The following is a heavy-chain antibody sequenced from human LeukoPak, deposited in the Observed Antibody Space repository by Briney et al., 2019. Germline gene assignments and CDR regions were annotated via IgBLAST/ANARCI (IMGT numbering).Heavy chain of an antibody. J-gene: IGHJ6*02. CDR2: IYPGDSDT. D-gene: IGHD3-9*01. Sequence: GESLQISCKGSGYSFTSYWIGWVRQMPGKGLEWMGIIYPGDSDTRYSPSFQGQVTISADKSISTAYLQWSSLKASDTAMYYCARPLKYYDILTGYHNYYYGMDVWGQGTTVTVSS. CDR1: GYSFTSYW. CDR3: ARPLKYYDILTGYHNYYYGMDV. V-gene: IGHV5-51*01.